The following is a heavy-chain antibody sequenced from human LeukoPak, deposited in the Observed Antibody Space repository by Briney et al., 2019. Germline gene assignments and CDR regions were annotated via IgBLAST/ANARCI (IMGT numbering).Heavy chain of an antibody. CDR3: ARDPITMVRGEVDY. Sequence: SETLSLTCTVSGGSISSSSYYWGWIRQPPGKGLEWIGSIYYSGSTYYNPSLKSRVTISVDTSKNQFSLKLRSVTAADTAVYYCARDPITMVRGEVDYWGQGTLVTVSS. J-gene: IGHJ4*02. CDR2: IYYSGST. CDR1: GGSISSSSYY. D-gene: IGHD3-10*01. V-gene: IGHV4-39*07.